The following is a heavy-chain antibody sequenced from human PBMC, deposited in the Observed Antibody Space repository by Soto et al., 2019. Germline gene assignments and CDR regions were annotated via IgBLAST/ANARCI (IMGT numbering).Heavy chain of an antibody. Sequence: PSETLSLTCTVSGGSISSSSYYWGWIRQPPGKGLEWIGSIYYSGSTYYNPSLKSRVTISVDTSKNQFSLKLSSVTAADTAVYYFARHGKPSGYDHWGSAFDYWGQGTLAPVSS. J-gene: IGHJ4*02. CDR3: ARHGKPSGYDHWGSAFDY. CDR1: GGSISSSSYY. V-gene: IGHV4-39*01. CDR2: IYYSGST. D-gene: IGHD5-12*01.